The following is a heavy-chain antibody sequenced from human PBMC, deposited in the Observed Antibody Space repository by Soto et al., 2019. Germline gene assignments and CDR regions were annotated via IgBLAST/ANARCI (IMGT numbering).Heavy chain of an antibody. CDR2: VYYSGST. CDR1: GGSISSGDYY. CDR3: GFVVLMVFTLYYYYYGMDV. V-gene: IGHV4-61*08. Sequence: SETLSLTCTVSGGSISSGDYYWSWIRQPPGKGLEWIGYVYYSGSTNYNPSLKSRVTISVDTSKNQFSLKLSSVTAADTAVYYTGFVVLMVFTLYYYYYGMDVWGQGTTVTVSS. J-gene: IGHJ6*02. D-gene: IGHD2-8*01.